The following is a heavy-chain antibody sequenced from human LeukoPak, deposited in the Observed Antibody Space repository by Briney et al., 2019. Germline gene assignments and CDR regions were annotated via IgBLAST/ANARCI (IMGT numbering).Heavy chain of an antibody. CDR3: ARRVAGGGTPLDY. V-gene: IGHV4-30-2*01. J-gene: IGHJ4*02. CDR2: IYHSGST. Sequence: SETLSLTCTVSGGSISSGGYYWSWIRQPPGKGLEWIGYIYHSGSTYYNPSHKSRVTISVDRSKNQFSLKLSSVTAADTAVYYCARRVAGGGTPLDYWGQGTLVTVSS. CDR1: GGSISSGGYY. D-gene: IGHD1-1*01.